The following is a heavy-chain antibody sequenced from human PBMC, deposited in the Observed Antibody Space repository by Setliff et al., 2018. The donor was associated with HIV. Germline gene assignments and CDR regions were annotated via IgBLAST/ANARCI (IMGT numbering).Heavy chain of an antibody. D-gene: IGHD3-16*01. CDR3: AKSAFGGVSPFDY. CDR1: GYSITSGYY. V-gene: IGHV4-38-2*02. J-gene: IGHJ4*02. CDR2: IHHSGST. Sequence: LSLTCTVSGYSITSGYYWGWIRQPPGKGLEWIGSIHHSGSTYYNPSLKSRVIISVDTSKNEVSLTLRSVTAANTAVYYCAKSAFGGVSPFDYWGQGTLVTVSS.